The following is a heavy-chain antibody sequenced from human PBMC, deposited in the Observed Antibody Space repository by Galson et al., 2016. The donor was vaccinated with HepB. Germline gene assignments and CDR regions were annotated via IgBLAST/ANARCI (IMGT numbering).Heavy chain of an antibody. Sequence: LRLSCAASGFSFSTSGMSWVRQTPGRGLEWVSGITGSGATTHYADSVKGRFTISRDNSKNTLYLYMNSLRAGDTAVYYCGKHGGFDYWGQGALVTVSS. J-gene: IGHJ4*02. D-gene: IGHD3-16*01. CDR2: ITGSGATT. CDR1: GFSFSTSG. V-gene: IGHV3-23*01. CDR3: GKHGGFDY.